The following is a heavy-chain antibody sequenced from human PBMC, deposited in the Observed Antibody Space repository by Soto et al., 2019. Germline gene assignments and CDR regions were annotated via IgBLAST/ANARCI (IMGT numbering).Heavy chain of an antibody. CDR2: IYYNGST. CDR1: GVTISSGAYY. V-gene: IGHV4-31*03. CDR3: ARYRFSGSKWSKFDY. J-gene: IGHJ4*02. Sequence: SETLSLTCTVSGVTISSGAYYWSWIRQHPGKGLEWIGNIYYNGSTYYSPSLKSRVALSLDTSKNQFSVRLSSVTAADTAVYYCARYRFSGSKWSKFDYWGQGTLVTVSS. D-gene: IGHD6-13*01.